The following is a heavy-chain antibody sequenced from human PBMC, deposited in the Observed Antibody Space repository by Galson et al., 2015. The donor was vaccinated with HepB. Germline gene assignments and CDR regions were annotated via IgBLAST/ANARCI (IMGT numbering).Heavy chain of an antibody. D-gene: IGHD5-18*01. CDR2: MNPNSGNT. Sequence: SVKVSCKASGYTFTSYDINWVRQATGQGLEWMGWMNPNSGNTGYAQEFQGRVTMTRNTSMSTAYMELSSLRSEDTAVYYCARGHGYSYGYPYYYYGMDVWGQGTTVTVSS. CDR3: ARGHGYSYGYPYYYYGMDV. CDR1: GYTFTSYD. V-gene: IGHV1-8*01. J-gene: IGHJ6*02.